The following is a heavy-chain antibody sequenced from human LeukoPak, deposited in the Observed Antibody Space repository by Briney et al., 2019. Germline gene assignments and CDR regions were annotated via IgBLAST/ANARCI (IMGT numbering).Heavy chain of an antibody. CDR1: GFTVSSNY. D-gene: IGHD6-13*01. J-gene: IGHJ4*02. CDR2: IYSGGST. Sequence: GGSLRLSCAASGFTVSSNYMSWVRQAPGKGLEWVSVIYSGGSTYYADSVKGRFTISRDNSKNTLYLQMNSLRAEDTAVYYCALYSSSWYEYFDYWGQGTLVTVSS. CDR3: ALYSSSWYEYFDY. V-gene: IGHV3-53*01.